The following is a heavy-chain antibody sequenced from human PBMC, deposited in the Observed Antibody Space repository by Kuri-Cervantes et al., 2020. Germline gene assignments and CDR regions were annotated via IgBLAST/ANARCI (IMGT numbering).Heavy chain of an antibody. CDR3: ASQQPGTPSGY. CDR2: ISSSSSYI. D-gene: IGHD6-13*01. CDR1: GFTFSSYS. V-gene: IGHV3-21*01. J-gene: IGHJ4*02. Sequence: GGSLRLSCAASGFTFSSYSMNWVRQAPGKGLEWVSSISSSSSYIYYAGSVKGRFTISRDNAKNSLYLQMNSLRAEDTAVYYCASQQPGTPSGYWGQGTLVTVSS.